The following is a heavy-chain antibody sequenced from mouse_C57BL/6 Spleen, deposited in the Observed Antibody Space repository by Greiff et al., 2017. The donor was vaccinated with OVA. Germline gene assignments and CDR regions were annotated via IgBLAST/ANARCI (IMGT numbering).Heavy chain of an antibody. Sequence: VQLQQSGPELVKPGASVKIPCKASGYTFTDYNMDWVKQSHGKSLEWIGDITPNNGGTIYNQKFKGKATLTVDKSSSTAYMELRSLTSEDTAVYCCARRAMDYWGQGTSVTVSS. J-gene: IGHJ4*01. V-gene: IGHV1-18*01. CDR3: ARRAMDY. CDR1: GYTFTDYN. CDR2: ITPNNGGT.